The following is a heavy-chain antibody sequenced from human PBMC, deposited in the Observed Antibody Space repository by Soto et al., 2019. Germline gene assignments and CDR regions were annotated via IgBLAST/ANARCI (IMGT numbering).Heavy chain of an antibody. CDR2: IYYSGST. CDR3: ARVCGGDCHYGMDV. Sequence: QVQLQESGPGLVKPSQTLSLTCTVSGGSISSGGSYWSWIRQHPGKGLEWIGFIYYSGSTYYNPSLKSRVTMSVYTTXNQFSLKLSSVTAADTAVYYCARVCGGDCHYGMDVWGQGTTVTVSS. CDR1: GGSISSGGSY. V-gene: IGHV4-31*03. D-gene: IGHD2-21*02. J-gene: IGHJ6*02.